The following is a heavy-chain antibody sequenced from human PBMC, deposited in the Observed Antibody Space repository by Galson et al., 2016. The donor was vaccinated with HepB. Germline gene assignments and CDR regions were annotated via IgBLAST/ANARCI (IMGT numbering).Heavy chain of an antibody. J-gene: IGHJ4*02. CDR2: RRYDGSKR. D-gene: IGHD1-1*01. CDR1: GFTFSSYG. V-gene: IGHV3-33*01. Sequence: SLRLSCAASGFTFSSYGMHWVRQAPGKGLEWLAHRRYDGSKRDYADSVKGRFTVSKDNSKNTVYLQMNRLRVEDTAVCPCGRSLEIVPDFWGQGSLVIVSS. CDR3: GRSLEIVPDF.